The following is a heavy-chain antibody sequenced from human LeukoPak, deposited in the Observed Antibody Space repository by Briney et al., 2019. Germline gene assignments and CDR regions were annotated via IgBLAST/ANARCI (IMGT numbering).Heavy chain of an antibody. V-gene: IGHV3-48*02. J-gene: IGHJ4*02. CDR1: GFTFSSYS. CDR3: AIAVAANGAFDY. CDR2: ISSNSSTI. D-gene: IGHD6-19*01. Sequence: GGSLRLSCAASGFTFSSYSMNWVRQAPGKGLECVSYISSNSSTIYYADSVKGRFTISRDNAKNSLYLQMNSLTDEDTAVYYCAIAVAANGAFDYWGQGTLVTVSS.